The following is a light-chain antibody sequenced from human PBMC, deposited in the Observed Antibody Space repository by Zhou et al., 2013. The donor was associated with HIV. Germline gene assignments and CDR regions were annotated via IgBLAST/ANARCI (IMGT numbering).Light chain of an antibody. V-gene: IGKV1-27*01. CDR1: QAIYNY. J-gene: IGKJ4*01. CDR3: QKYNMAPLT. CDR2: LAS. Sequence: DIQMTQSPSSLSASVGDRVTITCRASQAIYNYLAWYQQKPGKVPKLLIHLASTLQSGVPSRFSGSGSGTDFTLTISSLQPEDVATYYCQKYNMAPLTFGGGTKVEIK.